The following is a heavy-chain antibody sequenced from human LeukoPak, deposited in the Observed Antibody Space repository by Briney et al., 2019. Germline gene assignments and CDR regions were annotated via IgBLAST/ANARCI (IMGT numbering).Heavy chain of an antibody. D-gene: IGHD5-12*01. Sequence: PGRSLRLSCAASGFTFDDYAMHWVRQAPGKGLEWVSGISWNSGSIAYADSVKGRFTISRDNAKNSLHLQMNSLRAEDTALYYCAKDFGRSAYDRPFDYWGQGTLVTVSS. J-gene: IGHJ4*02. V-gene: IGHV3-9*01. CDR1: GFTFDDYA. CDR2: ISWNSGSI. CDR3: AKDFGRSAYDRPFDY.